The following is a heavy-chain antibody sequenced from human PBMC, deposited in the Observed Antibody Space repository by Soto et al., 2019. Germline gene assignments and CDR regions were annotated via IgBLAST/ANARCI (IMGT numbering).Heavy chain of an antibody. CDR3: AKHGSACSTATCYRSNYFDY. J-gene: IGHJ4*02. CDR2: ISGSGGST. CDR1: GFTFSNYA. D-gene: IGHD6-19*01. Sequence: GSLRLSCAVSGFTFSNYAMSWVRQAPGKGLEWVSVISGSGGSTYYADSVKGRFTISRDNSKNTLFLQMNSLRAEDTAVYYCAKHGSACSTATCYRSNYFDYWGQGALVTVSS. V-gene: IGHV3-23*01.